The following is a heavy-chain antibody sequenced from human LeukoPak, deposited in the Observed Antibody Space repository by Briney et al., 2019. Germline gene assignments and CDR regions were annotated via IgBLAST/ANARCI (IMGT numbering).Heavy chain of an antibody. CDR2: IYSSGST. CDR3: ARGAYGSGSTNWFDP. D-gene: IGHD3-10*01. J-gene: IGHJ5*02. Sequence: SETLSLTCTVSGGSISSYYWRWLRQPAGKGLERIGRIYSSGSTDYNSSLKRRVTISVDTSKNQFSLKLSSVTAADTAVYYCARGAYGSGSTNWFDPWGQGTLVTVSS. CDR1: GGSISSYY. V-gene: IGHV4-4*07.